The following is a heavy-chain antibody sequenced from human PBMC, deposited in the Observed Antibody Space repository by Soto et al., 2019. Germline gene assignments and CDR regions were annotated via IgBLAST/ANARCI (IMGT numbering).Heavy chain of an antibody. D-gene: IGHD3-22*01. CDR2: MYHSGTT. Sequence: SETLSLTCTVSGDSITSAGYYWSWIRQHPGKGLEWFGYMYHSGTTYYNPSLSSRVTISVDTSKNQFSLKLTSVTAAETAMYYCARYKGDTRLFDPWGRGTLVTVSS. V-gene: IGHV4-31*03. J-gene: IGHJ5*02. CDR3: ARYKGDTRLFDP. CDR1: GDSITSAGYY.